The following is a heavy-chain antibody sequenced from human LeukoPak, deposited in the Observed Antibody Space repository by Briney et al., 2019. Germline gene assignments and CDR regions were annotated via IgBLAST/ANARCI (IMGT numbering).Heavy chain of an antibody. CDR3: ATLGEYYDSSGYYYN. V-gene: IGHV4-34*01. CDR1: GGSFSGYY. D-gene: IGHD3-22*01. CDR2: INHSGST. J-gene: IGHJ4*02. Sequence: ASETLSLTCAVYGGSFSGYYWSWIRQPPGKGLEWIGEINHSGSTYYNPSLKSRVTISVDSSKNQFSLKLTSVTAADTAVYYCATLGEYYDSSGYYYNWGQGTLVTVSS.